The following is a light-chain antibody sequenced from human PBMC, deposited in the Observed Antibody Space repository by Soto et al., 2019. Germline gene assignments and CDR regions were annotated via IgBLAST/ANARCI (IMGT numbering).Light chain of an antibody. Sequence: EIVMTQSPATLSVSPGERATLSCRASQSVSYNLACYQQKPGQGPRLLIYGAFTRATGIPARVSGSGSGTEFTLTISSLQSEDFGVYYCQQYKNWPPLTFGGGTKVEIK. J-gene: IGKJ4*01. CDR1: QSVSYN. CDR3: QQYKNWPPLT. V-gene: IGKV3D-15*01. CDR2: GAF.